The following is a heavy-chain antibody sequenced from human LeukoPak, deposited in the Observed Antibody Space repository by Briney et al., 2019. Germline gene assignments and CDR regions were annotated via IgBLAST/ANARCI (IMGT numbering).Heavy chain of an antibody. V-gene: IGHV4-34*01. D-gene: IGHD3-22*01. J-gene: IGHJ3*02. CDR1: GGSFSGFH. CDR3: ARDETPGITIIVENAFDI. Sequence: SETLSLTCAVYGGSFSGFHWNWIRQPPGKGLEWIGDINHSGSTHYNPSLTSRVTISVDPSKNQFSLNLTSVTAEDTAVYYCARDETPGITIIVENAFDIWGQGTMVTVSS. CDR2: INHSGST.